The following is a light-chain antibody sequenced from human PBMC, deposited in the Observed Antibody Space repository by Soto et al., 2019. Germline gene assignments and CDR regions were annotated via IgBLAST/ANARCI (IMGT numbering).Light chain of an antibody. CDR2: DVS. J-gene: IGLJ2*01. CDR1: SSDIGGYNC. V-gene: IGLV2-14*01. Sequence: QSALTQPASVSGSPGQSITISCTGTSSDIGGYNCVSWYQQLPGKAPKLMIFDVSNRPSGVSNRFSGSKSGNTASLTISGLQAEDEADYYCSSFKSSSTNVVFGGGTKLTVL. CDR3: SSFKSSSTNVV.